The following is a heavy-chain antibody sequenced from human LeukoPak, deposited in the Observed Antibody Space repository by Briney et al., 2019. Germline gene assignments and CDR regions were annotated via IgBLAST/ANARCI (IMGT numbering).Heavy chain of an antibody. CDR3: PVYVDDAFDI. D-gene: IGHD2/OR15-2a*01. CDR2: IRYDGSNK. CDR1: GFTFSSYG. Sequence: GGSLRLSCAASGFTFSSYGMHWVRQAPGKGLEWVAFIRYDGSNKYYADSVKGRFTISRDNSKNTLYLQMNSPRAEDTAAYYCPVYVDDAFDIWGQGTMVTVSS. V-gene: IGHV3-30*02. J-gene: IGHJ3*02.